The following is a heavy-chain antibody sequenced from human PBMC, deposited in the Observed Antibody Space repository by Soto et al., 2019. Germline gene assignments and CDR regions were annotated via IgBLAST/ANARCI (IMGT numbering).Heavy chain of an antibody. Sequence: SVKVSCKASGGTFSSYAISWVRQAPGQGLEWMGGIIPIFGTANYAQKFQGRVTITADESTSTAYMELSSLRSEDTAVYYCAKDLGYCTNGVCSPRYFDLWGRGTLVTVSS. V-gene: IGHV1-69*13. CDR2: IIPIFGTA. CDR1: GGTFSSYA. CDR3: AKDLGYCTNGVCSPRYFDL. D-gene: IGHD2-8*01. J-gene: IGHJ2*01.